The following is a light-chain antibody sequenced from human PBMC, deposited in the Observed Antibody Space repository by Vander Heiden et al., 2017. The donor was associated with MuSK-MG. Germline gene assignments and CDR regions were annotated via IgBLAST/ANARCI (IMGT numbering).Light chain of an antibody. V-gene: IGKV3-20*01. J-gene: IGKJ2*01. CDR2: GAS. Sequence: IVLTQSPGTLSLSAGESATLSCRASQSVSSSYLGWYQQHPGQAPRLLIYGASTRATGIPDRFSGSGSGTDFTLTISSLEPEDFAVYYCQQYDSSPPSYMFGQGTKLEIK. CDR3: QQYDSSPPSYM. CDR1: QSVSSSY.